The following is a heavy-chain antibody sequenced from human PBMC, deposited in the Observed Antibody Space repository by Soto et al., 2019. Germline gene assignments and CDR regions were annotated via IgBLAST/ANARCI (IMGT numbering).Heavy chain of an antibody. CDR1: GFTFSSYA. Sequence: GGSLRLSCAASGFTFSSYAMSWVRQAPGKGLEWVSVIIVSGVSTYYADPVKGRFAISRDNSKNTLYLKMTSLRAEDTAVYYFAKPSGTTRHGSGSSKRNWFDPWGQGTLVTVSS. CDR3: AKPSGTTRHGSGSSKRNWFDP. V-gene: IGHV3-23*01. J-gene: IGHJ5*02. D-gene: IGHD3-10*01. CDR2: IIVSGVST.